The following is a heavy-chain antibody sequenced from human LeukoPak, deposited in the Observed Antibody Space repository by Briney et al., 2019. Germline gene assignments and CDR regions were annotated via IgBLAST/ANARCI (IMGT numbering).Heavy chain of an antibody. J-gene: IGHJ6*03. V-gene: IGHV1-24*01. CDR2: FDPEDGET. D-gene: IGHD2-15*01. Sequence: ASVKVSCKVSGYTLTELSMHWVRQAPGKGLEWMGGFDPEDGETIYAQKFQGRVTMTRDTSISTAYMELSSLRSEDTAVYYCARLLREGYCSGGSCYSVYYYYDMDVWGKGTTVTISS. CDR3: ARLLREGYCSGGSCYSVYYYYDMDV. CDR1: GYTLTELS.